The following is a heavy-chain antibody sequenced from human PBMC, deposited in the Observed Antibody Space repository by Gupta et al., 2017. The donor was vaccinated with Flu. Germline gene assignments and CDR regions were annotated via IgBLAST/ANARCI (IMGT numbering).Heavy chain of an antibody. J-gene: IGHJ6*02. Sequence: QPPGKGLEWIGEINHSGSTNYNPSLKSRVTISVDTSKNQFSLKLSSVTAADTAVYYCARGAGFFGYYYGMDVWGQGTTVTVSS. CDR2: INHSGST. CDR3: ARGAGFFGYYYGMDV. D-gene: IGHD3-10*01. V-gene: IGHV4-34*01.